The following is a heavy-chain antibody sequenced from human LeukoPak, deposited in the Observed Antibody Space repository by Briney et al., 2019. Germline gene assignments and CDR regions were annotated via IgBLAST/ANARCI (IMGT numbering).Heavy chain of an antibody. Sequence: PGGSLRLSCAASGFTVSSNYMSWVRQAPGKGLEWVSIIYSGGSTYYADSVKGRFTISRDDSENTLYLQMSSLRAEDTAVYYCAMNWNCDYWGQGTLVTVSS. D-gene: IGHD1-1*01. CDR3: AMNWNCDY. CDR1: GFTVSSNY. CDR2: IYSGGST. V-gene: IGHV3-66*01. J-gene: IGHJ4*02.